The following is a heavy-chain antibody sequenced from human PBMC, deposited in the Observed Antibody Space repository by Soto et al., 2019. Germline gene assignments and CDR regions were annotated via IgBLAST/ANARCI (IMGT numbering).Heavy chain of an antibody. V-gene: IGHV1-69*13. D-gene: IGHD5-18*01. CDR2: IIPIFGTA. CDR3: ARVKWTHNPSPWIQLSQGYDY. CDR1: GGTFSSYA. J-gene: IGHJ4*02. Sequence: SVKVSCKASGGTFSSYAISWVRQAPGQGLEWMGGIIPIFGTANYAQKFQGRVTITADESTSTAYMELSSLRSEDTAVYYCARVKWTHNPSPWIQLSQGYDYWGQGTLVTVSS.